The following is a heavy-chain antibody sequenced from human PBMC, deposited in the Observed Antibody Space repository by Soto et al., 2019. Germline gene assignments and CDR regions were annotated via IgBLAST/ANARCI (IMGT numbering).Heavy chain of an antibody. CDR3: ARVFGYSNGPYYYMDV. Sequence: SGTLSLTCTVSGGSFSSYYWSWFRQPPGKGLEWIGDIYYSGSTNYNPSLKSRVTISVDTSKNQFSMKRSSVTAADTAVYYCARVFGYSNGPYYYMDVWGKGTTVTVSS. V-gene: IGHV4-59*01. CDR2: IYYSGST. D-gene: IGHD4-4*01. CDR1: GGSFSSYY. J-gene: IGHJ6*03.